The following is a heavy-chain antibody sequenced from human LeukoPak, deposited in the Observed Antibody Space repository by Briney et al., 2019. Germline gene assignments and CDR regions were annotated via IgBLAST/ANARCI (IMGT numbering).Heavy chain of an antibody. CDR2: ISSSSSYI. Sequence: PGGSLRLSCAASGFTFSSCSMNWVRQAPGKGLEWVSSISSSSSYIYYADSVKGRFTISRDNAKNSLYLQMNSLRAEDTAVYYCARDSSSWYNYGMDVWGKGTTVTVSS. CDR1: GFTFSSCS. V-gene: IGHV3-21*01. D-gene: IGHD6-13*01. CDR3: ARDSSSWYNYGMDV. J-gene: IGHJ6*04.